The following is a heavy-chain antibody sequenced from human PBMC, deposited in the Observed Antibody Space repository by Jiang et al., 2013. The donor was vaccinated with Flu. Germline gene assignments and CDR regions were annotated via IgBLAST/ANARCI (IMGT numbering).Heavy chain of an antibody. J-gene: IGHJ3*02. CDR2: INSDGNSV. CDR1: GSIFNNYW. D-gene: IGHD2-21*01. CDR3: AREGRDASIITRAFDI. Sequence: VQLVESGGGLVQPGGSLRLSCAASGSIFNNYWMHWVRRIPGKGLVWVSRINSDGNSVHYADSVKGRFTISRDNAKSTLYLQMNSLRAEDTAVYHCAREGRDASIITRAFDIWGQGTMVTVSS. V-gene: IGHV3-74*01.